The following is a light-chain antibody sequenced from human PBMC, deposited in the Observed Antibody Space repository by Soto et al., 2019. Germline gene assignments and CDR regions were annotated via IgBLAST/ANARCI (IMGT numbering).Light chain of an antibody. J-gene: IGKJ1*01. CDR3: QRYNSWWT. CDR1: QSISSW. Sequence: DVQMTQSPSTLSAPAPDRVTITCRASQSISSWVAWYQQKPGKAPKLLIYNASSLESGGPSRFRGSGSGTEFTLTSSILQHDYFASYYCQRYNSWWTFGQGTKVDIK. CDR2: NAS. V-gene: IGKV1-5*03.